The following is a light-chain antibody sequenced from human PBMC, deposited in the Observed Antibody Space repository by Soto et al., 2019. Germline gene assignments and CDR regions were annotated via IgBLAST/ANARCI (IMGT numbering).Light chain of an antibody. Sequence: QSALTQPASVSGSPGQSITISCTGTSSDVGGYNYVSWYQQHPGKAPKLMIYDVSNRPSGVSNRFSGSKSGNTASLTISGLQAEDEADYYCSSYGGSRAVFGGGTQLTVL. CDR1: SSDVGGYNY. CDR2: DVS. V-gene: IGLV2-14*01. J-gene: IGLJ7*01. CDR3: SSYGGSRAV.